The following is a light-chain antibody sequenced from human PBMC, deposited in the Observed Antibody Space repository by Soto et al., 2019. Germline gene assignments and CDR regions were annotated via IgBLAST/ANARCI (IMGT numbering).Light chain of an antibody. J-gene: IGKJ4*01. CDR3: HQYTNWLALT. CDR2: DAS. CDR1: QTVSSN. Sequence: EIVMTLSPATLSVSPGERATLSCRASQTVSSNLAWYQQKPGQAPRLLIYDASTRATGIPVRFRGSGSGTQFTLTISSLQSEDSAVYYCHQYTNWLALTFGGGTKVDIK. V-gene: IGKV3-15*01.